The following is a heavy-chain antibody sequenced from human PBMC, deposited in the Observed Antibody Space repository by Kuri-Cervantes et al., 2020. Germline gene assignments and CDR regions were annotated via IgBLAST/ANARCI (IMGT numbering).Heavy chain of an antibody. CDR1: GGSFSGSY. J-gene: IGHJ6*03. CDR2: INHSGST. D-gene: IGHD4-23*01. Sequence: SQTLSLTCAVYGGSFSGSYWSWIRQPPGKGLEWIGEINHSGSTNYNPSLKSRVTISVDTSKNQFSLKLSSVTAADTAVYYCARDSNLDGGGYYYYMDVWGKGTTVTVSS. V-gene: IGHV4-34*01. CDR3: ARDSNLDGGGYYYYMDV.